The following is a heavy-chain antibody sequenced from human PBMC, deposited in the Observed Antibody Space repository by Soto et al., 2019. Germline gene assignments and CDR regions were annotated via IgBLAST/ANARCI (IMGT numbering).Heavy chain of an antibody. CDR3: ARGSYYDYVWGGAHFDY. J-gene: IGHJ4*02. CDR1: GGSISSGGYS. D-gene: IGHD3-16*01. CDR2: IYHSGST. V-gene: IGHV4-30-2*01. Sequence: QLQLQESGSGLVKPSQTLSLTCAVSGGSISSGGYSWSWIRQPPGKGLEWIGYIYHSGSTYYNPSLKSRVTISVDRSKNQFSLKLSSVTAADTAVYYCARGSYYDYVWGGAHFDYWGQGTLVTVSS.